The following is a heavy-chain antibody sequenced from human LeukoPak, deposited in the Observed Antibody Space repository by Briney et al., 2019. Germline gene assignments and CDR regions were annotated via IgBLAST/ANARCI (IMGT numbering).Heavy chain of an antibody. V-gene: IGHV4-39*01. CDR2: IYYSGST. Sequence: SETLSLTCTVSGGSISSSSYYWGWIRQPPGKGLGGIGSIYYSGSTYYNPSLKSRVTIYVDTSKNHFSLKLSSVTAADTAVYYCATGDGDRYYDSSGDLDYWGQGTLVTVSS. D-gene: IGHD3-22*01. CDR3: ATGDGDRYYDSSGDLDY. CDR1: GGSISSSSYY. J-gene: IGHJ4*02.